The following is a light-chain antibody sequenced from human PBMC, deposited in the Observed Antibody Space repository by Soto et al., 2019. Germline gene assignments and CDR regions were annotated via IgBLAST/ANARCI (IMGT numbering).Light chain of an antibody. CDR1: TSNIGTNYD. CDR2: DNS. Sequence: QSALTQPPSVSGAPGQRVTISCTGSTSNIGTNYDVYWYQHLPGRAPKLLTYDNSNRPSGVPDRFSVSKSGMSASLAITGLQAEDEAHYYCQSYDHTLSGTVFGTGTKVTVL. V-gene: IGLV1-40*01. CDR3: QSYDHTLSGTV. J-gene: IGLJ1*01.